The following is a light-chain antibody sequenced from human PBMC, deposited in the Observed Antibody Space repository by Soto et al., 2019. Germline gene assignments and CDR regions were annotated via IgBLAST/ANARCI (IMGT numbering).Light chain of an antibody. V-gene: IGKV3-15*01. Sequence: EIVLTQSPAALSVSPGGRATLSCRASQDVMYDLAWYQQKPGQAPRLLVYGASTRATDAPPRFRGSGSGREFSLTISSLQSEDFALYWCQQYDSWPPTFGGGTKVEIK. J-gene: IGKJ4*01. CDR1: QDVMYD. CDR3: QQYDSWPPT. CDR2: GAS.